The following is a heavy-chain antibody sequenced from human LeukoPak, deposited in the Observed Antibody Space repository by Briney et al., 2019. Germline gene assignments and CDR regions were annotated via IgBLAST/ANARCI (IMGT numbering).Heavy chain of an antibody. CDR1: GYTFTSYY. D-gene: IGHD1-26*01. V-gene: IGHV1-46*01. CDR2: INPIGGTT. Sequence: ASVKVSCKASGYTFTSYYIHWVRQPPGQGLEGMGIINPIGGTTDYAQKFQGRVTMTRDTSTSTVYMELSSLRSEDTAVYYCAKAGRVGATDYWGQGTLVTVSS. J-gene: IGHJ4*02. CDR3: AKAGRVGATDY.